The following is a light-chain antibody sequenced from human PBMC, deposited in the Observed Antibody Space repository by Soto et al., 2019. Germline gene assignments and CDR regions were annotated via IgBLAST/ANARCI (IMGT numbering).Light chain of an antibody. J-gene: IGKJ2*01. CDR1: QSISTY. CDR3: QVSYEIPYT. Sequence: DIQMTQSPSSLSASVGDRITITCRASQSISTYLNWYQQKPGGAPKLLIYAASNLQSGVPPRFSGSGSGTDFSLTISSLQPEDFETYYCQVSYEIPYTFGQGTKLEIK. V-gene: IGKV1-39*01. CDR2: AAS.